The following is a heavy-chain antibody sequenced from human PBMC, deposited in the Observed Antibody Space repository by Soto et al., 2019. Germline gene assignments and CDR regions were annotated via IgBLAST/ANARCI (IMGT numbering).Heavy chain of an antibody. CDR2: IIPIFGTA. V-gene: IGHV1-69*06. CDR3: ARAIGYCSSTSCYFDY. D-gene: IGHD2-2*01. J-gene: IGHJ4*02. CDR1: VDTFSSYA. Sequence: ASMKVSCKASVDTFSSYAISWVRQAPGQGLEWMGGIIPIFGTASYAQKFQGRVTITADKSTSTAYMELNSLRAEDTAVYYCARAIGYCSSTSCYFDYWGQGTLVTVSS.